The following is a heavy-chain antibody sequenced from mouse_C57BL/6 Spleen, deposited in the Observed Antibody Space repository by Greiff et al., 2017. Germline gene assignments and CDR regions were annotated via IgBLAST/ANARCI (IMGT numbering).Heavy chain of an antibody. Sequence: EVQRVESGEGLVKPGGSLKLSCAASGFTFSSYAMSWVRQTPEKRLEWVAYISSGGDYIYYADTVKGRFTISRDNARNTLYLQMSSLKSEDTAMYYCTRDRPYDGYYAWFAYWGQGTLVTVSA. CDR2: ISSGGDYI. V-gene: IGHV5-9-1*02. CDR3: TRDRPYDGYYAWFAY. J-gene: IGHJ3*01. D-gene: IGHD2-3*01. CDR1: GFTFSSYA.